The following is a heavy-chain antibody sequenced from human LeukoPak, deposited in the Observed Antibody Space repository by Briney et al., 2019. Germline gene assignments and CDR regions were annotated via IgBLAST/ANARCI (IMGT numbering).Heavy chain of an antibody. J-gene: IGHJ6*03. D-gene: IGHD3-3*01. Sequence: GGSLRLSCAASGFTFSSYSMNWVRQAPGKGLEWVSSISSSSSYIYYADSVKGRFTISRDNAKNSLYLQMNSLRAEDTAVYYCASWGPPLEWLLDYYYMDVWGKGTTVTVSS. V-gene: IGHV3-21*01. CDR3: ASWGPPLEWLLDYYYMDV. CDR2: ISSSSSYI. CDR1: GFTFSSYS.